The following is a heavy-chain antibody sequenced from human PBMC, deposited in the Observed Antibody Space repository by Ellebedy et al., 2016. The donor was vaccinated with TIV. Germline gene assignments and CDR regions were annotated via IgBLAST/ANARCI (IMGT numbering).Heavy chain of an antibody. CDR2: ISSSSSTI. CDR1: GFTFSSYS. V-gene: IGHV3-48*02. CDR3: ARDSYDILTGLGALDY. Sequence: GESLKISCAASGFTFSSYSMNWVRQAPGKGLEWVSYISSSSSTIYYADSVKGRFTISRDNAKNSLYLQMNSLRDEDTAVYYCARDSYDILTGLGALDYWGQGTLVTVSS. J-gene: IGHJ4*02. D-gene: IGHD3-9*01.